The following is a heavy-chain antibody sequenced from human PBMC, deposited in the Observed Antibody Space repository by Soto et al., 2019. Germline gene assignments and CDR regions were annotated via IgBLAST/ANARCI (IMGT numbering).Heavy chain of an antibody. Sequence: ASVKVSCKASGYTFTSYYMHWVRQAPGQGLEWMGIINPSGGSTSYAQKFQGRVTMTRDTSTSTVYMELSSLRSEDTAVYYCARAAPSIVVVESFDYWGQGTLVTVSS. D-gene: IGHD3-22*01. V-gene: IGHV1-46*01. CDR2: INPSGGST. CDR3: ARAAPSIVVVESFDY. J-gene: IGHJ4*02. CDR1: GYTFTSYY.